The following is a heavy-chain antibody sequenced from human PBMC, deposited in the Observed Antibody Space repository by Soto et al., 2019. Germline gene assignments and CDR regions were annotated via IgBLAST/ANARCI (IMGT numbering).Heavy chain of an antibody. V-gene: IGHV1-69*01. CDR3: ANEPN. Sequence: QVQLVQSGAEVKKPGSSVKVSSKASGGSFSGQRVSWLRQAPGQRLEWMGGIIPMFRTTNYARKFQGRLTTTADGSTNTASMELTSLTSEDTAIYYCANEPNWGEGTLVTVSS. CDR1: GGSFSGQR. CDR2: IIPMFRTT. J-gene: IGHJ4*02.